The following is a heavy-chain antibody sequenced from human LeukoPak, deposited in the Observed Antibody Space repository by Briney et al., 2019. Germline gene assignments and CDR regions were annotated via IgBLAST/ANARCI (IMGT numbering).Heavy chain of an antibody. CDR2: ISYDGSNK. CDR1: GFTFSSYG. Sequence: GGSLRLSCAASGFTFSSYGMHWVRQAPGKGLEWVAVISYDGSNKYYADSVKGRFTISRDNSKNTLYLQMNSLRAEDTAVYYCAKQDKGGYAFDIWGQGTMVTVSS. V-gene: IGHV3-30*18. CDR3: AKQDKGGYAFDI. D-gene: IGHD3-22*01. J-gene: IGHJ3*02.